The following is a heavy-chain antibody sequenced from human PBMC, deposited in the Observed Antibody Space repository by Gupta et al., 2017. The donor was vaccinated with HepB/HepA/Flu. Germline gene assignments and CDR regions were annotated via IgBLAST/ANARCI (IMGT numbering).Heavy chain of an antibody. V-gene: IGHV3-21*01. Sequence: EVQLVESGGGLVKPGGSLRLSCAASGSTFSSYSMNWVRQAPGKGLEWVSSISSSSSYIYYADSVKGRFTISRDNAKNSLDLQMNSLRAEDTAVYYCARDQGDDVVVRSDDAFDIWGQGTMVTVSS. CDR1: GSTFSSYS. J-gene: IGHJ3*02. D-gene: IGHD2-15*01. CDR2: ISSSSSYI. CDR3: ARDQGDDVVVRSDDAFDI.